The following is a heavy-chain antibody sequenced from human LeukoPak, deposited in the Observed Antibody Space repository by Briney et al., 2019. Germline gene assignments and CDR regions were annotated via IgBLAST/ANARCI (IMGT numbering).Heavy chain of an antibody. CDR3: AKDFNPHYITIFGVGLPDY. CDR1: GFTFSNAW. D-gene: IGHD3-3*01. J-gene: IGHJ4*02. CDR2: ISGSGGST. V-gene: IGHV3-43*02. Sequence: GGSLRLSCAASGFTFSNAWMSWVRQAPGKGLEWVSAISGSGGSTYYADSVKGRFTISRDNSKNSLYLQMNSLRTEGTALYYCAKDFNPHYITIFGVGLPDYWGQGTLVTVSS.